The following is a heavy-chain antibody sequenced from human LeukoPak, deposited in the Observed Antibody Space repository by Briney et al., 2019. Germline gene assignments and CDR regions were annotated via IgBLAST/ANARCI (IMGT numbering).Heavy chain of an antibody. CDR2: ISAYNGHT. V-gene: IGHV1-18*01. J-gene: IGHJ1*01. Sequence: ASVKVSCKASGYTFNSYGISWVRQAPGQGLEWMGWISAYNGHTNYAQKFQGRVTMTTDTSTSTAYMELRRLRSDDTAMYYCARSTTPNENEYFEHGGQGTLVTVSS. CDR1: GYTFNSYG. CDR3: ARSTTPNENEYFEH. D-gene: IGHD2/OR15-2a*01.